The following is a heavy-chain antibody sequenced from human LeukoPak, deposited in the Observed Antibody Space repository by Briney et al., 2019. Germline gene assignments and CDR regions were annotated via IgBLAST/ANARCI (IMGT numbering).Heavy chain of an antibody. D-gene: IGHD1-20*01. CDR3: ARVKLTGIQDWFDP. Sequence: ASVKVSCKASGGTFSSYAISWVRQAPGQGLEWMGRIIPVLGIANYAQRFQGRVTITADKSTSTAYMEVSSLRSEDTALYYCARVKLTGIQDWFDPWGQGTLVTVSS. J-gene: IGHJ5*02. V-gene: IGHV1-69*04. CDR1: GGTFSSYA. CDR2: IIPVLGIA.